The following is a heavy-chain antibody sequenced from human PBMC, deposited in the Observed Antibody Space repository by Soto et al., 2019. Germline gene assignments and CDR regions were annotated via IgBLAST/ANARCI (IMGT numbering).Heavy chain of an antibody. J-gene: IGHJ4*02. D-gene: IGHD3-10*01. CDR1: GFAFSDYY. CDR3: ARFHLSVVGGVTISSVFFDN. V-gene: IGHV3-11*01. Sequence: PGETLRLSCTASGFAFSDYYMSSVRQAPGKGLEWVSYVSYNGNTFYYADSVKGRVAISRDNSKNSVYLQMDSLRAEDTAVYYCARFHLSVVGGVTISSVFFDNWGQGTPVTVSS. CDR2: VSYNGNTF.